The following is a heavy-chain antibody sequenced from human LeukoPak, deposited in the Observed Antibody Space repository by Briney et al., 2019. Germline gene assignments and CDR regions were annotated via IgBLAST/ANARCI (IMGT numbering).Heavy chain of an antibody. CDR1: GFTFSTYV. CDR2: ISSNGDNT. Sequence: PGGSLRLSCSVSGFTFSTYVMHWVRRAPGKGLEYVSAISSNGDNTYYADSVKGRFTISRDNSKNTLYLQVSSLRADDTAVYYCVRGTGYWGQGTLVTVSS. J-gene: IGHJ4*02. CDR3: VRGTGY. V-gene: IGHV3-64D*06.